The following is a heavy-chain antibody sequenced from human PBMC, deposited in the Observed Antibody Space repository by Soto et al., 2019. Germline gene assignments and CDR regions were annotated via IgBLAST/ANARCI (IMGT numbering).Heavy chain of an antibody. Sequence: PSETLSLTCTVSGGSISSSSYYWSWIRQHPGKGLEWIGYIYYSGSTYYNPSLKSRVTISVDTSKNQFSLKLSSVTAADTAVYYCARGFWFDPWGQGTLVTVSS. CDR2: IYYSGST. CDR1: GGSISSSSYY. V-gene: IGHV4-31*03. CDR3: ARGFWFDP. J-gene: IGHJ5*02.